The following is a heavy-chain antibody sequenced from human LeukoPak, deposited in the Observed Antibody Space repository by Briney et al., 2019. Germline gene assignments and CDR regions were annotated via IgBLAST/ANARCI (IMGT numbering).Heavy chain of an antibody. Sequence: GESLKISCKASGYSFTTYWIGWVRQMPGKGLEWMGIIYPGDSDTRYSPSFQGQVTISADKSISTAYLQWSSLKASDTAIYSCARQYDYYYYMDVWGKGTTVTVSS. CDR2: IYPGDSDT. J-gene: IGHJ6*03. CDR1: GYSFTTYW. CDR3: ARQYDYYYYMDV. V-gene: IGHV5-51*01.